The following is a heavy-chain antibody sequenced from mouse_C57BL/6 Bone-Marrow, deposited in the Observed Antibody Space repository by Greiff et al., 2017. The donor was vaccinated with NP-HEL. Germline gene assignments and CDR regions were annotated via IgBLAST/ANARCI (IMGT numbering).Heavy chain of an antibody. D-gene: IGHD2-4*01. CDR1: GYTFTSYW. CDR2: IHPNSGST. J-gene: IGHJ2*01. Sequence: VQLQQPGAELVKPGASVKLSCKASGYTFTSYWMHWVKQRPGKGLEWIGMIHPNSGSTNYNDKFKGKATLTVDKSSSTAYMQLSSLTSEDSAVYYCASMISTRQYYFDCWGQGTTLTVSS. V-gene: IGHV1-64*01. CDR3: ASMISTRQYYFDC.